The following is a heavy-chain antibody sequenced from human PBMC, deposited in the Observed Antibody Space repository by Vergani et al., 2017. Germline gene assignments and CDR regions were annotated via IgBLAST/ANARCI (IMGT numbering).Heavy chain of an antibody. J-gene: IGHJ3*02. Sequence: QVQLVQSGAEVQKPGASVKVSCKASGYTFTSYAMHWVRQAPGQRLEWMGWINAGNGNTKYSQKFKGRVTITRDTYASTAYMELISLRSEDTAVYYCARGEVVVAPSGAFDIWGQGTMVTVSS. CDR1: GYTFTSYA. V-gene: IGHV1-3*01. CDR2: INAGNGNT. D-gene: IGHD2-15*01. CDR3: ARGEVVVAPSGAFDI.